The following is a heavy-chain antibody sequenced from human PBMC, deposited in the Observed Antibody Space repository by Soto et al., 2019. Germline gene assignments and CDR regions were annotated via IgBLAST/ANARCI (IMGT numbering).Heavy chain of an antibody. V-gene: IGHV3-30*18. CDR1: GFTFSGYG. J-gene: IGHJ6*02. CDR3: AKDEGWRIQLWLGSYGLDV. CDR2: ISYEGSTQ. D-gene: IGHD5-18*01. Sequence: QVQLDESGGGVVQPGRSLRLSCEASGFTFSGYGMHWVRQAPGKGLEWVAVISYEGSTQYYAESVKGRFTISRDNAKNILFLQMNGLRVEDTGIYYCAKDEGWRIQLWLGSYGLDVWGHGTTVTVSS.